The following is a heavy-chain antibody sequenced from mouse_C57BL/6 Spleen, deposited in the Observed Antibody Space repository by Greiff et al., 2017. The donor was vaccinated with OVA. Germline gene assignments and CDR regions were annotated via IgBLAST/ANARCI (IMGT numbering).Heavy chain of an antibody. Sequence: EVQLQQSVAELVRPGASVKLSCTASGFNFKNTYMHWVKQRPEQGLEWIGRIDPADGNTKYAPKFKGKATLTVDTSSTTAYLQLSSLTSEDTAIYYCTGSSGYFDYWGQGTPLTVSS. V-gene: IGHV14-3*01. CDR1: GFNFKNTY. J-gene: IGHJ2*01. CDR3: TGSSGYFDY. D-gene: IGHD3-1*01. CDR2: IDPADGNT.